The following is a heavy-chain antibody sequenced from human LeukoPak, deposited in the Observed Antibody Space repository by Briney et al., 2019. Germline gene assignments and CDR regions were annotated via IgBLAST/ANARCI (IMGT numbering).Heavy chain of an antibody. Sequence: GGPLGLSCAASGFTFSSYAMSWVRQAPGKGLEWVSAISGSGGSTYYADSVKGRFTISRDNSKNTLYLQMNSLRAEDTAVYYCAKDPLYYDFWSGSFDYWGQGTLVTVSS. J-gene: IGHJ4*02. CDR1: GFTFSSYA. CDR3: AKDPLYYDFWSGSFDY. CDR2: ISGSGGST. V-gene: IGHV3-23*01. D-gene: IGHD3-3*01.